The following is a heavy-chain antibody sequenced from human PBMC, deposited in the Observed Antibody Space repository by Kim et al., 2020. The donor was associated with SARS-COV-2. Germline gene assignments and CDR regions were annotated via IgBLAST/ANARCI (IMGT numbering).Heavy chain of an antibody. D-gene: IGHD1-26*01. J-gene: IGHJ4*02. CDR1: GFTFSDFY. CDR3: ASGPGVGI. V-gene: IGHV3-11*01. Sequence: GGSLRLSCAASGFTFSDFYMMWIRQAPGEGLEWVSYISSGGRTTHYADSVKGRFTISRDNARNSLFLQMNSLRGDDTAVYYCASGPGVGIGGQGTLVSVS. CDR2: ISSGGRTT.